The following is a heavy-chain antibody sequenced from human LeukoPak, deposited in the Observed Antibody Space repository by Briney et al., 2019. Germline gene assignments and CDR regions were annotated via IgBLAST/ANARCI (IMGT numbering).Heavy chain of an antibody. Sequence: LTGGSLRLSCAASGFTFSGSAIHWVRQASGKGLEWIGRIRTRANGYATAYSASVQGRFTISRDDSKNTAYLQMNSLKTEDTAVYYCTPSGRYAEGVGYWGQGTLVTVSS. CDR1: GFTFSGSA. J-gene: IGHJ4*02. V-gene: IGHV3-73*01. CDR3: TPSGRYAEGVGY. CDR2: IRTRANGYAT. D-gene: IGHD1-26*01.